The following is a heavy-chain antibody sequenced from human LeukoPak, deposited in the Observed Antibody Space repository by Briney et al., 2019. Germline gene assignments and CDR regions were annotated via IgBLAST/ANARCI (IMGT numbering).Heavy chain of an antibody. D-gene: IGHD1-14*01. CDR3: VKDRTGGRVAFDI. CDR2: ISSNGRST. CDR1: GFTFSSYW. V-gene: IGHV3-64D*09. J-gene: IGHJ3*02. Sequence: GGSLRLSCAASGFTFSSYWMHWVRQAPGKGLEYVSAISSNGRSTYYADSVKGRFTISRDNSQNTLYLQMSSLRAEDTAVYYCVKDRTGGRVAFDIWGQGTMVTVSS.